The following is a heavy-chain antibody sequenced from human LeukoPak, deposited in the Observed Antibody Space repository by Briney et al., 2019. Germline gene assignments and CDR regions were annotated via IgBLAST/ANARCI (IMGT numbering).Heavy chain of an antibody. J-gene: IGHJ4*02. CDR3: ARTHYDYGDYEGFDC. D-gene: IGHD4-17*01. V-gene: IGHV4-38-2*01. Sequence: SETLSLTCAVSGYSISSGYYWGWIRQPPGKGLEWIGSIYHSGSTYYNPSLKSRVTISVDTSKNQFSLKLSSVTAADTAVYYCARTHYDYGDYEGFDCWGQGTLVTVSS. CDR2: IYHSGST. CDR1: GYSISSGYY.